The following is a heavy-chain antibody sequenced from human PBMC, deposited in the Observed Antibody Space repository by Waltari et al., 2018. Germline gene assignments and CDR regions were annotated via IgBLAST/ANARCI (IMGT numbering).Heavy chain of an antibody. Sequence: EVQLVESGGGLVKPGGSLRLSCEASGFTFSSYNMNWVRQAPWRGLGWVSSISSPSSYTHQADSVKGRFTISRDNAKNSLYLQMNSLRAEDTAMYYCATGGWGFFLDHWGQGALVTVSS. CDR3: ATGGWGFFLDH. V-gene: IGHV3-21*02. CDR2: ISSPSSYT. CDR1: GFTFSSYN. J-gene: IGHJ4*02. D-gene: IGHD7-27*01.